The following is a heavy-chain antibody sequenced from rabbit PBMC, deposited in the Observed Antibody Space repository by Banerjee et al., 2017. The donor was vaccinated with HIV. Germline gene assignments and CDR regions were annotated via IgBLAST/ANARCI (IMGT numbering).Heavy chain of an antibody. CDR3: ARYLTSGWGGDL. CDR2: IDAGSSGST. D-gene: IGHD4-1*01. CDR1: GFSFSSSYW. V-gene: IGHV1S40*01. Sequence: QSLEESGGALVKPGASLTLTCTAYGFSFSSSYWICWVRQAPGKGLEWIACIDAGSSGSTYYASWAKGRFTISKTSSTTVTLQMTSLTAADTATYFCARYLTSGWGGDLWGQGTLVTVS. J-gene: IGHJ3*01.